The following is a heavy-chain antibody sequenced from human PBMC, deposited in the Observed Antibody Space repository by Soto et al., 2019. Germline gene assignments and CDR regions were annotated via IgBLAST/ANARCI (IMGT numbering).Heavy chain of an antibody. J-gene: IGHJ4*02. V-gene: IGHV3-23*01. D-gene: IGHD2-21*02. CDR3: TNWLTAHFDD. CDR1: GGALILDD. CDR2: SSDRRTGNT. Sequence: GWYLRLYCVASGGALILDDISCVRRAPGKGLEWVATSSDRRTGNTHYTDSVRGRFTLSRDYSRNILFLQMDSLRADDTALYYCTNWLTAHFDDWGRGTQVNVSA.